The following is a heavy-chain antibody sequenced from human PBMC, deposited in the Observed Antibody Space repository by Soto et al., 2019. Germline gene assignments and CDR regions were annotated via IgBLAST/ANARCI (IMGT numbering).Heavy chain of an antibody. Sequence: GGSLRLSCAASGFTFSSYGMHWVRQAPGKGLEWVAVIWYDGSNKYYADSVKGRFTISRDNSKNTLYLQMNSLRAEDTAVYYCAREVGYCSGGSCYSPPYGMDVWGQGTTVTVSS. CDR1: GFTFSSYG. J-gene: IGHJ6*02. CDR2: IWYDGSNK. CDR3: AREVGYCSGGSCYSPPYGMDV. D-gene: IGHD2-15*01. V-gene: IGHV3-33*01.